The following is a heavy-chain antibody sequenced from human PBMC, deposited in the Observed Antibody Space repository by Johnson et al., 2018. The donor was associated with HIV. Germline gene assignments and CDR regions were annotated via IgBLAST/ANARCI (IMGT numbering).Heavy chain of an antibody. Sequence: MLLVESGGGLVQPGGSLRLSCAASGFTFSSYWMNWVRQAPGKGLEWVANIKQDGSERKSVDSVKGRFTISRDNSKNTLYLQMNSLRAEDTAVYYCATSTASDAFDIWGQGTMVTVSS. CDR3: ATSTASDAFDI. CDR2: IKQDGSER. V-gene: IGHV3-7*02. CDR1: GFTFSSYW. D-gene: IGHD1-1*01. J-gene: IGHJ3*02.